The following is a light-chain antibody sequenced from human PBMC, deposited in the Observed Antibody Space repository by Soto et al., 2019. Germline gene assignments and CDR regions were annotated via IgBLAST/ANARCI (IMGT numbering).Light chain of an antibody. CDR2: KAS. J-gene: IGKJ1*01. Sequence: DIQMTQSPSTLSGSVGDRVTITCRASQTISSWLAWYQQKPGKAPKLLIYKASTLKSGVPSRFSGSGPGTEFTLPISSLQPDDFATYYCQHYNSYSEAFGQGTKVDIK. CDR3: QHYNSYSEA. CDR1: QTISSW. V-gene: IGKV1-5*03.